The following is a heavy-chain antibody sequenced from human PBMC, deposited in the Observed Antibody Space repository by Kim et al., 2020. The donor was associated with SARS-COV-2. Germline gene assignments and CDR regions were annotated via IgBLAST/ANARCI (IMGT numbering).Heavy chain of an antibody. V-gene: IGHV4-39*01. CDR2: IYYSGST. D-gene: IGHD4-17*01. J-gene: IGHJ4*02. CDR3: ARGPRPSTTVNPFDY. CDR1: GGSISSSSYY. Sequence: SETLSLTCTVSGGSISSSSYYWGWIRQPPGKGLEWIGSIYYSGSTYYNPSLKSRVTISVDTSKNQFSLKLSSVTAADTAVYYCARGPRPSTTVNPFDYWGPGTPLSASS.